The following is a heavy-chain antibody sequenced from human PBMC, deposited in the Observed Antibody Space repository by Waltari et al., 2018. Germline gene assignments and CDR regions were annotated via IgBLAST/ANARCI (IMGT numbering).Heavy chain of an antibody. CDR2: IYSGGST. CDR3: ATLLRYFDWLSVESDAFDI. D-gene: IGHD3-9*01. Sequence: VQLLGSGGGWVQPGGSLRLSCAASGFTFSSYAMTWVRQAPGKRLEWVSVIYSGGSTYYADSVKGRFTISRDNSKNTLYLQMNSLRAEDTAVYYCATLLRYFDWLSVESDAFDIWGQGTMVTVSS. J-gene: IGHJ3*02. V-gene: IGHV3-23*03. CDR1: GFTFSSYA.